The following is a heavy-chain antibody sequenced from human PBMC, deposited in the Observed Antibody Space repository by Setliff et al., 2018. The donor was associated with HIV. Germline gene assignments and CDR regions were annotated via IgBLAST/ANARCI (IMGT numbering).Heavy chain of an antibody. Sequence: GGSLRLSCAASGFIFSNYRMNWVRQAPGKGLEWVSSISSSSTYTFYADSVKGRFTISRDNAKNSLYLQMNSLRAEDTAVYYCARVPPPTYYCFYDDYYYYYGMDVWGQGTTVTVSS. CDR1: GFIFSNYR. CDR3: ARVPPPTYYCFYDDYYYYYGMDV. D-gene: IGHD3-10*01. V-gene: IGHV3-21*01. J-gene: IGHJ6*02. CDR2: ISSSSTYT.